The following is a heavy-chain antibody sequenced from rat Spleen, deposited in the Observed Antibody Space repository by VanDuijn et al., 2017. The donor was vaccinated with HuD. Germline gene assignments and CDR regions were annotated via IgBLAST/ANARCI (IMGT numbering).Heavy chain of an antibody. D-gene: IGHD5-1*01. J-gene: IGHJ2*01. CDR1: GFTFSDYN. Sequence: EVQLVESGGGFVQPGRSLKLSCAASGFTFSDYNMAWVRQAPKKGLEWVATISYDGNNTYYRDSVKGRFTISRDNAKSTLYLQMDSLRSEDTAIYYCARHGLTGSGWFAYWGQGVMVTVSS. CDR3: ARHGLTGSGWFAY. CDR2: ISYDGNNT. V-gene: IGHV5-7*01.